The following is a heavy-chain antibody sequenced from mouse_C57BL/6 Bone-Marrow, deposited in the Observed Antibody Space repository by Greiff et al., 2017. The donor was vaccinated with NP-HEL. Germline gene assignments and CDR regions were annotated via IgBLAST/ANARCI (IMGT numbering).Heavy chain of an antibody. V-gene: IGHV6-6*01. D-gene: IGHD1-1*01. CDR1: GFTFSDAW. CDR3: TNGYYYGSSFLFAY. J-gene: IGHJ3*01. CDR2: IRNKANNHAT. Sequence: EVMLVESGGGLVQPGGSMKLSCAASGFTFSDAWMDWVRQSPEKGLEWVAEIRNKANNHATYYAESVKGRFTISRDDSKSSVYLQMNSLRAEDTGIYYCTNGYYYGSSFLFAYWGQGTLVTVSA.